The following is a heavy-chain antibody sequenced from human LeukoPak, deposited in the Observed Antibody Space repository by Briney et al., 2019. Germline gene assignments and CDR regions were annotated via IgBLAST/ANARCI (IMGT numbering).Heavy chain of an antibody. V-gene: IGHV4-59*11. CDR1: GGSISSHY. Sequence: PSETLSLTCTVSGGSISSHYWSWIRQPPGKGLEWIGYIYYSGSTNYNPSLKSRVTISVDTSKNQFSLKLSSVTAADTAVYYCVRGYCSGGSCYLGFDYWGQGTLVTVSS. J-gene: IGHJ4*02. D-gene: IGHD2-15*01. CDR3: VRGYCSGGSCYLGFDY. CDR2: IYYSGST.